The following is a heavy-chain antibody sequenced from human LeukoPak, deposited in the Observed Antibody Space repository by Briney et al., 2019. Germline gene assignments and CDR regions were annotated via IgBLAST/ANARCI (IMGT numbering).Heavy chain of an antibody. D-gene: IGHD6-13*01. CDR1: GGSFSGYY. J-gene: IGHJ6*02. CDR3: ARVIAAAGTAFYYYYGMDV. Sequence: SETLSLTCAVYGGSFSGYYWSWIRQPPGKGLEWIGEINHSGSTNYNPSLKSRVTISVDTSKNQFSLKLSSVTAADTAVYYCARVIAAAGTAFYYYYGMDVWGQGTTVTVSS. CDR2: INHSGST. V-gene: IGHV4-34*01.